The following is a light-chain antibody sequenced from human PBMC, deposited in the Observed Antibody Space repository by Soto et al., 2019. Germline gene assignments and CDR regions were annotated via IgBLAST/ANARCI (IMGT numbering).Light chain of an antibody. Sequence: EIVLTQSPGSLSSSPGERATLSCRASQSVSSGSLAWYQQKPGQAPRLLIYGASSRATGVPDRFSGSGSGTDFTLTISRLEPEDFAVYYCQLYSGSPMYTFGQGTRLDIK. V-gene: IGKV3-20*01. CDR1: QSVSSGS. CDR3: QLYSGSPMYT. CDR2: GAS. J-gene: IGKJ2*01.